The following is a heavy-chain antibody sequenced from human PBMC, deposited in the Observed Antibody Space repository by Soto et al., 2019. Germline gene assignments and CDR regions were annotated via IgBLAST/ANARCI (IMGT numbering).Heavy chain of an antibody. CDR2: VSANGDIT. D-gene: IGHD3-10*01. J-gene: IGHJ6*02. CDR3: ARGDRGGSGSPASYYFSGLDV. Sequence: EVKVLESGGDLVQPGGSLRLSCVASGFTFSEYAMTWVRQAPGKGLDWVSSVSANGDITYYADPVKGRFTISRDNSNNTLLLQMNSLRAEDTALYYCARGDRGGSGSPASYYFSGLDVWGQGTTVIVSS. V-gene: IGHV3-23*01. CDR1: GFTFSEYA.